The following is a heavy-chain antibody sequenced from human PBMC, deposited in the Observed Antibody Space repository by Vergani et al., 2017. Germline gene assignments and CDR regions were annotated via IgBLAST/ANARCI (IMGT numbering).Heavy chain of an antibody. J-gene: IGHJ6*03. D-gene: IGHD3-16*01. Sequence: DVQLVESGGGLVRPGKSLELSCEASGFTFADYTMHWVRQAPGKGREGDAGSSWNVGHIGYGDSVKGRFTISRDDAKNSLTLEMSSLRPEDTAVYYCARGMGDCMDVWGKGATVTVSS. CDR2: SSWNVGHI. CDR3: ARGMGDCMDV. CDR1: GFTFADYT. V-gene: IGHV3-9*01.